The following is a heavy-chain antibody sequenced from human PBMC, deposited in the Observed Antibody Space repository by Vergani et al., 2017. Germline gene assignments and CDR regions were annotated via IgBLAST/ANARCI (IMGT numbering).Heavy chain of an antibody. J-gene: IGHJ4*02. CDR3: ARGSCLGGSCYKPLFDY. Sequence: QVQLQESGPGLVKPSQTLSLTCTVSGGSINSHNYYWSWIRQPAGKGLEWIGRIHTSGSTNYNPSLKSRVTMSEDTSKNQFSLNLTSVTAADTAVYFCARGSCLGGSCYKPLFDYCCQVILVTVSS. CDR2: IHTSGST. V-gene: IGHV4-61*02. D-gene: IGHD2-15*01. CDR1: GGSINSHNYY.